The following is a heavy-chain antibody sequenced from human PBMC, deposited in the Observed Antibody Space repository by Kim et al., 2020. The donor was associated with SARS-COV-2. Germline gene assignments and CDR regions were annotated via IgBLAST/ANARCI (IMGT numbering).Heavy chain of an antibody. Sequence: SETLSLTCSVSDGSISGYYWNWIRQSPGKELEWIGYINYSGYTKYNPSLKSRVAISLDTSKRQFSLNLSSVTAADTAVYYCARGKGGDSYGFSRLDTWG. CDR1: DGSISGYY. J-gene: IGHJ5*01. V-gene: IGHV4-59*13. D-gene: IGHD5-18*01. CDR2: INYSGYT. CDR3: ARGKGGDSYGFSRLDT.